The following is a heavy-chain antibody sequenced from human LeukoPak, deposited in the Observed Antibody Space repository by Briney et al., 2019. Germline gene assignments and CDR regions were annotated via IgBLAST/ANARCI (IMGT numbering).Heavy chain of an antibody. V-gene: IGHV1-69*06. CDR2: IIPIFGTA. CDR1: GGTFSSYA. J-gene: IGHJ6*04. CDR3: ARALTTVTSYYYYGMDV. D-gene: IGHD4-17*01. Sequence: SVKVSCTASGGTFSSYAISWVRQAPGQGLEWMGGIIPIFGTANYAQKFQGRVTITADKSTSTAYMELSSLRSEDTAVYYCARALTTVTSYYYYGMDVWGKGTTVTVSS.